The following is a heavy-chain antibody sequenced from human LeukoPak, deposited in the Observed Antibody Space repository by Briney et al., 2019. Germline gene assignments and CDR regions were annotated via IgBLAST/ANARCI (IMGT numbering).Heavy chain of an antibody. V-gene: IGHV3-30*02. CDR1: RFTFRSDG. CDR2: IRYDGSNT. D-gene: IGHD7-27*01. CDR3: AKDRGLTGDLRGFYY. Sequence: PGGSLRLSPAASRFTFRSDGMHCVRQAPRKGLERVAFIRYDGSNTYCADSVKGRFTISRDNSKNTLYLQMASLRAEDTAVYYCAKDRGLTGDLRGFYYWGQGTLVTVSS. J-gene: IGHJ4*02.